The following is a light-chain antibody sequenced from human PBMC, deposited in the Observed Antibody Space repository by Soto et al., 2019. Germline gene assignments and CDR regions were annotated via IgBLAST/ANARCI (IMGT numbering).Light chain of an antibody. CDR2: DAS. V-gene: IGKV3-11*01. J-gene: IGKJ4*01. CDR3: QQRVNWPLT. CDR1: QSVSTH. Sequence: EIVLTQSPATLSLSPGERATLSCRASQSVSTHLAWYQQNPGQAPRLLIYDASNRATGIPARFSGGGSGTDFTLTISSLEPEDFAVYYCQQRVNWPLTFGGGTKVEIK.